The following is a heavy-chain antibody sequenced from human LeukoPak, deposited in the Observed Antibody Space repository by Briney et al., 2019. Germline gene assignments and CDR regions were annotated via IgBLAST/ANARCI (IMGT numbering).Heavy chain of an antibody. D-gene: IGHD2-15*01. V-gene: IGHV4-34*01. CDR3: ARVRGRANFDY. J-gene: IGHJ4*02. CDR1: GGSFSGYY. CDR2: INHSGST. Sequence: SETLSLTCAVYGGSFSGYYWSWIRQPPGKGLEWIGEINHSGSTNYNPSLKSRVTISVDTSKNQFSLKLSSVTAADTAVYYCARVRGRANFDYWGQGTLVTVSS.